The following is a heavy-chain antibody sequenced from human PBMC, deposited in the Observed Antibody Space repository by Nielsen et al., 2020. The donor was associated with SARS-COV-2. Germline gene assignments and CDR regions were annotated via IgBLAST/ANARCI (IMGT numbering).Heavy chain of an antibody. Sequence: GGSLRLSCAASGFSFNNYGMHWVRQAPGKGLEWVAAISYDGGDEYYADSVKGRFTISRDNSKNTVYLLTTSLRVEDTAVYYCARDWSRAFDVWGQGTMVTVSS. CDR1: GFSFNNYG. CDR2: ISYDGGDE. J-gene: IGHJ3*01. CDR3: ARDWSRAFDV. V-gene: IGHV3-33*05.